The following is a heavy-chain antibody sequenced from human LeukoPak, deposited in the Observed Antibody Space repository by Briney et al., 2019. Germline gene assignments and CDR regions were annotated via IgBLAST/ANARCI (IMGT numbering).Heavy chain of an antibody. V-gene: IGHV3-21*01. Sequence: GGSLRLSCAASGFTFSSYSMNWVRQAPGKGLEWVSSISSSSYIYYADSVKGRFTISRDNAKNSLYLQMNSLRAEDTAVYYCARDGYSSSWYVFYYGMDVWGQGTTVTVSS. J-gene: IGHJ6*02. CDR1: GFTFSSYS. CDR2: ISSSSYI. CDR3: ARDGYSSSWYVFYYGMDV. D-gene: IGHD6-13*01.